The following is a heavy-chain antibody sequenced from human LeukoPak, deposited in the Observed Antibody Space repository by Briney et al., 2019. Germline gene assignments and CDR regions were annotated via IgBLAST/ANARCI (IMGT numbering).Heavy chain of an antibody. J-gene: IGHJ4*02. CDR2: IGTTGSTI. CDR1: GFIFSSYE. Sequence: PGGSLRLSCAASGFIFSSYEMHWVRPAPGKGLEWVSYIGTTGSTIYYADSVKGRFTISRDNAKNSLYLQMNSLRAEDTAVYYCARGYGGVDYWGQGTLVSVSS. D-gene: IGHD5-18*01. CDR3: ARGYGGVDY. V-gene: IGHV3-48*03.